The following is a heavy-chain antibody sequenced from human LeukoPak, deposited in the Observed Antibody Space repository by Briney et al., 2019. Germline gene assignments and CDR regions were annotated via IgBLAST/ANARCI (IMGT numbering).Heavy chain of an antibody. CDR3: AKSKQGGWYSGDY. J-gene: IGHJ4*02. Sequence: PGGSLRLSCVASGFTFSDSYMSWVRQTPERGLECISYIGGSGRDIKYADSVKGRFTISRDNAKNALYLQMNSLRAEDTAVYYCAKSKQGGWYSGDYWGQGTLVTVSS. D-gene: IGHD6-19*01. CDR1: GFTFSDSY. V-gene: IGHV3-11*01. CDR2: IGGSGRDI.